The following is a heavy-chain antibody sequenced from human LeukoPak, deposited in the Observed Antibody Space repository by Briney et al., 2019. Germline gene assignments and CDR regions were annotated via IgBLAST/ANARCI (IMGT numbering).Heavy chain of an antibody. CDR2: IIPIFGTA. Sequence: SVKVSCKASGGTFSSYAISWVRQAPGQGLEWMGRIIPIFGTANYVQKFQGRVTITTDESTSTAYMELSSLRSEDTAVYYCARPDFGDYAHFQHWGQGTLVTVSS. CDR3: ARPDFGDYAHFQH. CDR1: GGTFSSYA. D-gene: IGHD4-17*01. J-gene: IGHJ1*01. V-gene: IGHV1-69*05.